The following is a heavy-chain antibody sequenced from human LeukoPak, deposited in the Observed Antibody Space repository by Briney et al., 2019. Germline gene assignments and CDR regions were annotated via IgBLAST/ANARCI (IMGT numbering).Heavy chain of an antibody. CDR3: ARAYDYGGNDY. CDR2: INSDGSST. V-gene: IGHV3-74*01. J-gene: IGHJ4*02. D-gene: IGHD4-17*01. CDR1: GFTFSSYS. Sequence: GGSLRLSCAASGFTFSSYSMNWVRQAPGKGLVWVSRINSDGSSTSYADSVKGRFTISRDNAKNTLYLQMNSLRAEDTAVYYCARAYDYGGNDYWGQGTLVTVSS.